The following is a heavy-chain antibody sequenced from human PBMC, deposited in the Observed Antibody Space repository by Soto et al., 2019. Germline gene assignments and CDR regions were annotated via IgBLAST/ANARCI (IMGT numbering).Heavy chain of an antibody. CDR1: GYTFTSYY. D-gene: IGHD6-19*01. J-gene: IGHJ5*02. CDR2: INPSGGST. CDR3: ARAKSVAGTPGDNWFDP. Sequence: QVQLVQSGAEVKKPGASVKVSCKASGYTFTSYYMHWVRQAPGQGLEWMGIINPSGGSTSYAQKFQGRVTMTRDTATSTVYMELSRLRSEDTAVYYCARAKSVAGTPGDNWFDPWGQGTLVTVSS. V-gene: IGHV1-46*01.